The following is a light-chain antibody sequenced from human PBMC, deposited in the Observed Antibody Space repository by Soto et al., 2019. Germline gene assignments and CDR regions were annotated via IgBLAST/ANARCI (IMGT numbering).Light chain of an antibody. CDR1: ESVTDY. CDR3: QQRSDWPWT. V-gene: IGKV3-11*01. CDR2: DVS. J-gene: IGKJ1*01. Sequence: EMVLTQSPATLSLSPGERGTLSCRASESVTDYLAWYQQKPGQAPRLLVYDVSYRAAGIPTRFSGDGSGTDFTLTISNVEPEDFAVYYCQQRSDWPWTLGPGTKVDIK.